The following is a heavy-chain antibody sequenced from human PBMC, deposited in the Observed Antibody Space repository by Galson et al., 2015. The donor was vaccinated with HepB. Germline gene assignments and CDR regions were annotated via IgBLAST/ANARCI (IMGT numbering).Heavy chain of an antibody. D-gene: IGHD6-13*01. J-gene: IGHJ3*01. Sequence: SLRLSCAASGFTFSSYGMHWVRQAPGKGLEYVSAIRSNGGRTYYAKSVKGRFTVSGDNSKNTLYLQMGSLRAEDMAVYYCARDSIPAAAFDALDLWGQGTMVTVSS. CDR3: ARDSIPAAAFDALDL. V-gene: IGHV3-64*01. CDR1: GFTFSSYG. CDR2: IRSNGGRT.